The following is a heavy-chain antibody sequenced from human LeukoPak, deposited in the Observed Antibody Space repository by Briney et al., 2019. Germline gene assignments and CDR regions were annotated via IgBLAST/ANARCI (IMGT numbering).Heavy chain of an antibody. V-gene: IGHV3-21*01. CDR3: ARGSNYV. D-gene: IGHD3-10*02. Sequence: ETLSLTCTVSGGSISSNTYYWGWIRQPPGKGLEWVSSISSSSSYIYYADSVKGRFTISRDNAKNSLYLQMNSLRAEDTAVYYCARGSNYVWGQGTLVTVSS. J-gene: IGHJ4*02. CDR1: GGSISSNT. CDR2: ISSSSSYI.